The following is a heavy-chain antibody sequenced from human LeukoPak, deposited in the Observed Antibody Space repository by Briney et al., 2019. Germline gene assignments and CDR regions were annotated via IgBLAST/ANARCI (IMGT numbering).Heavy chain of an antibody. CDR2: INAGNGNT. V-gene: IGHV1-3*01. Sequence: ASVKVSCKASGYTFTSFAIHWVRQAPGQRLEWMGWINAGNGNTKYSQKFRGRVTISRDTSASTAYMELSSLRSEDTAVYFCARTAYDILTGEIHNWFDPWGQGTLVTVSS. D-gene: IGHD3-9*01. J-gene: IGHJ5*02. CDR1: GYTFTSFA. CDR3: ARTAYDILTGEIHNWFDP.